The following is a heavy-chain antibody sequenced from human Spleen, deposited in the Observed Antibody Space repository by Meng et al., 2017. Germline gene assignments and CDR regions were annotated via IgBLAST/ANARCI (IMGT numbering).Heavy chain of an antibody. J-gene: IGHJ4*01. CDR3: AKEGFPSVEYYYHY. CDR1: GFTFSSYA. Sequence: GESLKISCAASGFTFSSYAIHWVRQAPGKGLEWVSVISYDGSSKYYADSVKGRFTLSRDNSETTVSLQMNNLRAADTAIYYCAKEGFPSVEYYYHYWGHGTLVTVSS. CDR2: ISYDGSSK. D-gene: IGHD2/OR15-2a*01. V-gene: IGHV3-30*04.